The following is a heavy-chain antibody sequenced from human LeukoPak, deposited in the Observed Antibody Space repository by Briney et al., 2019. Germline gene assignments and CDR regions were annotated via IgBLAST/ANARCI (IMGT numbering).Heavy chain of an antibody. CDR2: IHSSGRR. V-gene: IGHV4-61*01. J-gene: IGHJ4*02. CDR1: SGSISGAISRYY. Sequence: SETLSLSCTVSSGSISGAISRYYWNWVRQTPGKGLEWIGYIHSSGRRTYNPSLKGRATLSLDTSWSQFSLKLTSLTAADTAVYYCAGGGYCSISDCSAPLFDWWGQGILVTVSS. D-gene: IGHD2-2*01. CDR3: AGGGYCSISDCSAPLFDW.